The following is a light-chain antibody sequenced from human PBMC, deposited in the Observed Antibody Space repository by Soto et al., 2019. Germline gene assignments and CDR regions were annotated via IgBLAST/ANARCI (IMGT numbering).Light chain of an antibody. J-gene: IGLJ2*01. Sequence: QPVLTQSPSASASLGASVKLTCTLSSGHSSYAIAWHQQQPEKGPRYLMKLNSDGSHSKGDGIPDRFSGSSSGAERYLPISSPQSEDEADYCCQTWGTGIQVFGGGTQLTVL. V-gene: IGLV4-69*01. CDR2: LNSDGSH. CDR3: QTWGTGIQV. CDR1: SGHSSYA.